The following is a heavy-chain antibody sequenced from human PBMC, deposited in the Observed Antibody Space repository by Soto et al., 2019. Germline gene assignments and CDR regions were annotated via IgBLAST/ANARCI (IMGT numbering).Heavy chain of an antibody. CDR2: IWYDGSNK. V-gene: IGHV3-33*01. Sequence: QVQLVESGGGVVQPGRSLRLSCAASGFTFSSYGMHWVRQAPGKGLEWVAVIWYDGSNKYYAYSVKGRFTISRDNSKNTLYLQRNSLRAEDTAVYYCARDGSWELLGINLFDLWGRGTLVTVSS. J-gene: IGHJ2*01. CDR1: GFTFSSYG. D-gene: IGHD1-26*01. CDR3: ARDGSWELLGINLFDL.